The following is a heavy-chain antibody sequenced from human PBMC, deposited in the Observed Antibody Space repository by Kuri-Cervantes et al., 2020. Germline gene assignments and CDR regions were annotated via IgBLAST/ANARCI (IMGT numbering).Heavy chain of an antibody. J-gene: IGHJ6*02. D-gene: IGHD6-13*01. CDR3: ARSTPGYSSSWYGRYYYGMDV. CDR1: GFTFSSYE. Sequence: GGSLRLSCAASGFTFSSYEMNWVRQAPGKGLEWVSYITSSGSTIYYADSVKGRFTISRDNAKNSLYLQMNSLRAEDTAVYYCARSTPGYSSSWYGRYYYGMDVWGQGTTVTVSS. V-gene: IGHV3-48*03. CDR2: ITSSGSTI.